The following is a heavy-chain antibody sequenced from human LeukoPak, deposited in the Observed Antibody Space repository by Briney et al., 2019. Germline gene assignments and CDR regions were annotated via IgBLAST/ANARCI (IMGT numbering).Heavy chain of an antibody. CDR2: IWYDGSNK. Sequence: PGRSLRLSCAASGFTFSSYGMHWVRQAPGKGLEWVAVIWYDGSNKYYADSVKGRFTISRDNSKNTLYLQMNSLRAEDTAVHYCARSGYDYFLFDYWGQGTLVTVSS. D-gene: IGHD5-12*01. V-gene: IGHV3-33*01. J-gene: IGHJ4*02. CDR3: ARSGYDYFLFDY. CDR1: GFTFSSYG.